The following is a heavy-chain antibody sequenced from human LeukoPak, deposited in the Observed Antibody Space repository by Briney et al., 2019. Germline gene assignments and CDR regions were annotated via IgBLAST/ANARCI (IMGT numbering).Heavy chain of an antibody. CDR2: INHSGST. CDR1: GGSFSGYY. J-gene: IGHJ5*02. Sequence: SETLSLTCAVYGGSFSGYYWSWIRQPPGKGLEWIGEINHSGSTNYNPSLKSRVTISVDTSKNQFSLKLSSVTAADTAVYYCARGERFYSGSYWFDPWGQGTLVTVSS. CDR3: ARGERFYSGSYWFDP. D-gene: IGHD1-26*01. V-gene: IGHV4-34*01.